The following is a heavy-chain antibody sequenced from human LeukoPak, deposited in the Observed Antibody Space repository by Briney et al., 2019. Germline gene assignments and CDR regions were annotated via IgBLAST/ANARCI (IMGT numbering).Heavy chain of an antibody. D-gene: IGHD3-9*01. CDR1: GGSISSSSYY. J-gene: IGHJ4*02. CDR3: ARHARWMLTGYPDY. CDR2: IYYSGST. V-gene: IGHV4-39*01. Sequence: SETLSLTCTVSGGSISSSSYYWGWSRQPPGKGLEWIGSIYYSGSTHYNPSLRSRVTISVDTSKNQFSLRLSSVTAADTAVYYCARHARWMLTGYPDYWGQGTLVTVSS.